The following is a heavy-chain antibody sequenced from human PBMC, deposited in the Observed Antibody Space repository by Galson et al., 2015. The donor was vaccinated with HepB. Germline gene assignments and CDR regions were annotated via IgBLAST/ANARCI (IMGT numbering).Heavy chain of an antibody. CDR2: ISYDGSNK. J-gene: IGHJ3*02. Sequence: SLRLSCAASGFTFSSYGMHWVRQAPGKGLEWVAVISYDGSNKYYADSVKGRFTISRDNSKNTLYLQMNSLRAEDTAVYYCAEDFNWNDAEDAFDIWGQGTMVTVSS. CDR1: GFTFSSYG. V-gene: IGHV3-30*18. D-gene: IGHD1-20*01. CDR3: AEDFNWNDAEDAFDI.